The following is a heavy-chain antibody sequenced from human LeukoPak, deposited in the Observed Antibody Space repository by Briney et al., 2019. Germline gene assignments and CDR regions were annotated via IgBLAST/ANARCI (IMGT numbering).Heavy chain of an antibody. J-gene: IGHJ3*02. D-gene: IGHD6-13*01. CDR3: ARFGSSTWYKGAFDI. Sequence: PSETLSLTCSVSGGSISSSNYYWGWIRQPPGKGLEWIGSIYYSGSTYYNPSLKSRVTISVDTSKNQFSLQLSSVTAADTAVYYCARFGSSTWYKGAFDIWGQGTMVTVAS. V-gene: IGHV4-39*01. CDR1: GGSISSSNYY. CDR2: IYYSGST.